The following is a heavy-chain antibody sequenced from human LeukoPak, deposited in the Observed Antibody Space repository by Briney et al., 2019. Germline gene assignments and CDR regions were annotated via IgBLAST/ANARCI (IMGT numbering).Heavy chain of an antibody. V-gene: IGHV3-23*01. J-gene: IGHJ4*02. D-gene: IGHD2-15*01. CDR2: ISGSGDNT. Sequence: GGSLRLSCAASGFTVSSNYMSWVRQAPGKGLEWVSAISGSGDNTYYADSVKGRFTISRDNFKDSLYMQMNSLRAEDTGVYYCAKDRALGGGSCFDYWGQGTLVIVSS. CDR1: GFTVSSNY. CDR3: AKDRALGGGSCFDY.